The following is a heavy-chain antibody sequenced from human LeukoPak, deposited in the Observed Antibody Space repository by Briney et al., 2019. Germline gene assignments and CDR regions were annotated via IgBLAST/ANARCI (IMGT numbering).Heavy chain of an antibody. V-gene: IGHV1-24*01. CDR1: GYTLTEVF. CDR3: ATAIVVVPAATTAAFDI. Sequence: ASVKVSCKVSGYTLTEVFMHWVRQAPGKGLEWRGGVDPEDGETIYAQKFQGRVTMTEDTSTDTAYMELSGLRSEDTAVYYCATAIVVVPAATTAAFDIWGQGTMVTVSS. D-gene: IGHD2-2*01. J-gene: IGHJ3*02. CDR2: VDPEDGET.